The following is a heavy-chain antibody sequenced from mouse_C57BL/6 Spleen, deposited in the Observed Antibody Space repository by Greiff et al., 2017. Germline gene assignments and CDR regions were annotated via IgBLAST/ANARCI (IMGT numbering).Heavy chain of an antibody. CDR2: IYTGDGDT. D-gene: IGHD3-2*02. J-gene: IGHJ2*01. CDR1: GYAFRSSW. V-gene: IGHV1-82*01. CDR3: AIGSSGFYCFDY. Sequence: VQLQQSGPELVKPGASVKISCKASGYAFRSSWLNWVKQRPGKGLEWLGRIYTGDGDTTYNGKFKGKATRTADKSSSTAYMQLSILTSEDSAVYFCAIGSSGFYCFDYWCQVTTLTVSS.